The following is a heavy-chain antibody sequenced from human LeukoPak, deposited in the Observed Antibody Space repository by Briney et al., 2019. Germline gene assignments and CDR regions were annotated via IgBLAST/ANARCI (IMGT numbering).Heavy chain of an antibody. V-gene: IGHV5-51*01. CDR3: ARHIAPGYTSGWYFDS. CDR1: GYRFTSHW. Sequence: GEALKISCKGSGYRFTSHWIGWVRQRPGKDLEWMGIIYPGDSDTRYSPSFQGQVTISADKSISTAYLQWSSLKASDTAMYYCARHIAPGYTSGWYFDSWGQGTLVTVSS. J-gene: IGHJ4*02. CDR2: IYPGDSDT. D-gene: IGHD6-19*01.